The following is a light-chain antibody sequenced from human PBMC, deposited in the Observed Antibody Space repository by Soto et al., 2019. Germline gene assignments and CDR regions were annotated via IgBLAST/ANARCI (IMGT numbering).Light chain of an antibody. Sequence: EIVLTQSPGTLSLSPGERATLSCRASQSVSTNHLARYQRKPGQAPRLLIYGASSRATDIPNRFSGSGSGTDFTLTITRLKAEDFAVYYCQQYGSSPPTFGQGTKVEIK. CDR1: QSVSTNH. V-gene: IGKV3-20*01. CDR3: QQYGSSPPT. J-gene: IGKJ1*01. CDR2: GAS.